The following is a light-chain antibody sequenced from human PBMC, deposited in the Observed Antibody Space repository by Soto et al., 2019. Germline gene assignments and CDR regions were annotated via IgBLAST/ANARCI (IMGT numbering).Light chain of an antibody. J-gene: IGLJ1*01. CDR2: DVT. V-gene: IGLV2-14*01. Sequence: QSVLTQPASVARSPRTSITITCTGTSSDVGGYIYVSWYQQHPGKAPKLMIYDVTSRPSGVSYRFSGSKSGNTASLTISGLQAEDEADYYCSSYTTSSSYVFGTGTKVTVL. CDR1: SSDVGGYIY. CDR3: SSYTTSSSYV.